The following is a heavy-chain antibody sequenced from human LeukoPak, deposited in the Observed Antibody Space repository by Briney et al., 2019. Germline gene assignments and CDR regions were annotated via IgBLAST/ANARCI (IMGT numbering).Heavy chain of an antibody. V-gene: IGHV4-61*02. CDR3: ASSPRLGRYGYGPWELPVSYFDY. D-gene: IGHD1-26*01. J-gene: IGHJ4*02. CDR2: IYTSGST. CDR1: GGSISSGSYY. Sequence: SQTLSLTCTVSGGSISSGSYYWTGIRQPAGKGLEYSGRIYTSGSTSYNPSLKSRVTISVDTYKNQFSLKLSSVTAAEPAVYSCASSPRLGRYGYGPWELPVSYFDYWGQGTLVTVSS.